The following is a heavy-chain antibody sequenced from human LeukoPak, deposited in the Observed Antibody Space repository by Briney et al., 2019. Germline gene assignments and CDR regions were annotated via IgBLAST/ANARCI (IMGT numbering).Heavy chain of an antibody. CDR2: IYYSGST. CDR1: GGSIGNYY. Sequence: SETLSLTCTVSGGSIGNYYWNWIRQPPGKGLEWIGYIYYSGSTNYNPSLKSRVTMSVGTSKNRFSLKLTSVTAADTAVYYCARGFYNGSYYYFDFWGRGALVTVSS. V-gene: IGHV4-59*01. CDR3: ARGFYNGSYYYFDF. J-gene: IGHJ4*02. D-gene: IGHD1-26*01.